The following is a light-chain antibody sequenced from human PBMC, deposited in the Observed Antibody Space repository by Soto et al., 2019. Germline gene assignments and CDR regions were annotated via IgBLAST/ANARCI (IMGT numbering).Light chain of an antibody. J-gene: IGKJ1*01. Sequence: EIVLTQSPCTLSFSPLQRSTLSGRASQSVTSGYLTWYQQKPSQAPRLLIYGTSSRATGIPDRFSGSGSGTDFTLTINRLEPEDFAVYYCQQYDNALWTFGQGTKVDIK. CDR1: QSVTSGY. CDR2: GTS. V-gene: IGKV3-20*01. CDR3: QQYDNALWT.